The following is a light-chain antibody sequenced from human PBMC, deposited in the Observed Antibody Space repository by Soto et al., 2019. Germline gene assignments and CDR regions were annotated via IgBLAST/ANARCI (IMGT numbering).Light chain of an antibody. CDR3: QQHDNLRPS. CDR1: QDISNY. J-gene: IGKJ2*01. CDR2: DAS. V-gene: IGKV1-33*01. Sequence: DIQMTPSPSSLSASVGDRVTITCQASQDISNYLNWYQQKPGKAPKLLIYDASNLETGAPSRCRGSGSGTDFTFAISSLQPEYIATCYCQQHDNLRPSFGQGTKMEIK.